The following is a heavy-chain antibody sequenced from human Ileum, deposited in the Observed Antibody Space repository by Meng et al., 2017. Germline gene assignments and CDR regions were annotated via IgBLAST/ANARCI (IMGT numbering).Heavy chain of an antibody. Sequence: EVQLVESGGGLVKPGGSLCLSCAASGFHFSSHSMNWIRQAPGKSLEWVSFISSGSDYVYYGDSVRGRFTVSRDNAKNALYLQMDSLRVEDTALYFCARHLGYCSGGSCHQWGQGTLVTVSS. CDR3: ARHLGYCSGGSCHQ. V-gene: IGHV3-21*04. CDR2: ISSGSDYV. J-gene: IGHJ4*02. CDR1: GFHFSSHS. D-gene: IGHD2-15*01.